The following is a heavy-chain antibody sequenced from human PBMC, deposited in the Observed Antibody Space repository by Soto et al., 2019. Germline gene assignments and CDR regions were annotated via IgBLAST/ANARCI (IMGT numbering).Heavy chain of an antibody. J-gene: IGHJ5*02. CDR3: ARTAENNWFDP. CDR1: GGSISSGDYY. D-gene: IGHD6-19*01. V-gene: IGHV4-30-4*01. Sequence: PSETLSLTCTVSGGSISSGDYYWSWIRQPPWKGLEWIGYIYYSGSTYYNPSLKSRVTISVDTSKNQFSLKLSSVTAADTAVYYCARTAENNWFDPWGQGXLVTVYS. CDR2: IYYSGST.